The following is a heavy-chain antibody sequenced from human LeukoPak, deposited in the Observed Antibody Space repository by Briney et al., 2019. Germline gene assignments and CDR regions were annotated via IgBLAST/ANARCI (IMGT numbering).Heavy chain of an antibody. Sequence: SETLSLTCAVDGRSFSDSYWSWIRQPPGKGPEWIGEVTHDGRTNHNPSLKSRVTISVDTSNNQFSLKLSSVTAADTAVYYCATIYGDYSDFDSWGQGTLVSVSS. CDR3: ATIYGDYSDFDS. CDR1: GRSFSDSY. CDR2: VTHDGRT. J-gene: IGHJ4*02. V-gene: IGHV4-34*01. D-gene: IGHD4-17*01.